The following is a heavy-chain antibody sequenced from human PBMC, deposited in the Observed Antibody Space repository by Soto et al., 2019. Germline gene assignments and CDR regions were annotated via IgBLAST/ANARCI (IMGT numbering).Heavy chain of an antibody. J-gene: IGHJ4*02. Sequence: GGSLRLSCAASGFTFSSYGMHWVRQAPGKGLEWVAVTWYDGSNKYYADSVKGRFTISRDNSKNTLSLQMNSLRAEDTAVYYCARERHYYFDYWGQGTLVTVSS. CDR1: GFTFSSYG. CDR2: TWYDGSNK. D-gene: IGHD3-3*02. V-gene: IGHV3-33*01. CDR3: ARERHYYFDY.